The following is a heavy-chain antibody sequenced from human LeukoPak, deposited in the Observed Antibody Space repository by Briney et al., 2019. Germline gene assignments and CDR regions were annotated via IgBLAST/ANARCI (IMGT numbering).Heavy chain of an antibody. D-gene: IGHD6-19*01. Sequence: SETLPLTCTASGGSFGSNNWTWIRQPPGKGLEYIGYIYYTGATNYNPSLKSRVTISVDTSKNQFSLKMTSVTAADTAVYFCAKYGNSGWVIDNWGQGTLVTVSS. CDR2: IYYTGAT. CDR3: AKYGNSGWVIDN. J-gene: IGHJ4*02. CDR1: GGSFGSNN. V-gene: IGHV4-59*08.